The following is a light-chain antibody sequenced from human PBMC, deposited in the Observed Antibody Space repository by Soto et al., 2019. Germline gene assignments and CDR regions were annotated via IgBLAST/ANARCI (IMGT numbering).Light chain of an antibody. CDR1: QTVSSSY. Sequence: EIVLTQSPGTLSLSPGERATLSCRASQTVSSSYLAWYQQKPGQAPRLLMYDASSRATDIPDRFSGSGSGTDFTLTIRRLEPEDFAVYYWQQYGSSPPYTFGQGTKLEIK. CDR3: QQYGSSPPYT. J-gene: IGKJ2*01. CDR2: DAS. V-gene: IGKV3-20*01.